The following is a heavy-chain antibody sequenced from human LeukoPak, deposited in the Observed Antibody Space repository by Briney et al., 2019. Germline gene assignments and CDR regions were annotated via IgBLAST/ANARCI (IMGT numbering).Heavy chain of an antibody. Sequence: PGGSLRLSCAASGFSFSAYAMSWVRQAPGKGLEWVSSISGADDKTYTYYADSVKGRFSISRDNSKNILYLQTNSLRVEDTAVYYCAKDLRGVTVAGTFDSWGQGTLVTVSS. CDR3: AKDLRGVTVAGTFDS. D-gene: IGHD6-19*01. V-gene: IGHV3-23*01. CDR2: ISGADDKT. CDR1: GFSFSAYA. J-gene: IGHJ4*02.